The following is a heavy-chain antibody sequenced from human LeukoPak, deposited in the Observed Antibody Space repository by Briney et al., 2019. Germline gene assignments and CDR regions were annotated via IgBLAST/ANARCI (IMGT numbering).Heavy chain of an antibody. V-gene: IGHV4-4*07. Sequence: SETLSLTCTVSGGSLSSYYWSWIRQPAGKGLEWIGRIYTSGSTNYNPSLKSRVTMSVDTPKNQFSLKLSSVTAADTAVYYCARELDIVVVPAAKNYYYYYGMDVWGQGTTVTVSS. J-gene: IGHJ6*02. D-gene: IGHD2-2*03. CDR1: GGSLSSYY. CDR3: ARELDIVVVPAAKNYYYYYGMDV. CDR2: IYTSGST.